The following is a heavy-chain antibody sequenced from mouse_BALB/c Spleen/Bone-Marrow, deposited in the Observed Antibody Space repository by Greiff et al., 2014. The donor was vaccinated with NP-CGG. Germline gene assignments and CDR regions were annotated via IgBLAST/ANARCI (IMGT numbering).Heavy chain of an antibody. V-gene: IGHV1-9*01. CDR2: ILPGSSST. J-gene: IGHJ2*01. CDR3: ARNLYYFDY. CDR1: GYTFSSYW. Sequence: VQLQQSGAELMKPGASVKISCKATGYTFSSYWIEWVKQRPGHGLEWIGEILPGSSSTNYNEKFKGKATFTADTSSNTAYMQLSSLTSEDSAVYYCARNLYYFDYWGQGTTLTVSS.